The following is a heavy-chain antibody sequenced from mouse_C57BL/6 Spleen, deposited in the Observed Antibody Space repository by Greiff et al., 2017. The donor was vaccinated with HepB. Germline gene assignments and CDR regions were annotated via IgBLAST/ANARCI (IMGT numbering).Heavy chain of an antibody. J-gene: IGHJ2*01. CDR1: GFTFSSYG. D-gene: IGHD2-2*01. V-gene: IGHV5-6*01. CDR2: ISSGGSYT. CDR3: ASQGGGTMVTTDPWDFDY. Sequence: EVKLVESGGDLVKPGGSLKLSCAASGFTFSSYGMSWVRQTPDKRLEWVATISSGGSYTYYPDSVKGRFTISRDNAKNTLYLQMSSLKSEDTAMYYCASQGGGTMVTTDPWDFDYWGQGTTLTVSS.